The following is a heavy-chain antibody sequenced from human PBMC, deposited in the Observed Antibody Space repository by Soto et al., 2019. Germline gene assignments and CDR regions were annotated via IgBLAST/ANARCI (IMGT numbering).Heavy chain of an antibody. CDR2: IYYGGST. V-gene: IGHV4-59*08. J-gene: IGHJ4*02. CDR3: AKNWNWGSLVH. Sequence: SETMSLTCTVSGDSISTDYWSWIRQSPGKGLEWIGFIYYGGSTNYNPSFKSRFTISLDTPKNQFSLKLSSLTAADTAVYYCAKNWNWGSLVHWGQGTLVTVSS. D-gene: IGHD7-27*01. CDR1: GDSISTDY.